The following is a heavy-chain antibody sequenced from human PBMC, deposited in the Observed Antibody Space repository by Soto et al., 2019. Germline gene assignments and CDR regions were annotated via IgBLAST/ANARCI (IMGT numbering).Heavy chain of an antibody. J-gene: IGHJ5*02. CDR1: GFTFSSYS. Sequence: GGSLRLSCAASGFTFSSYSMNWVRQAPGKGLEWVSSISSSSIYIYYADSVKGRFTISRDNSKNSLYLQMNSLRAEDTAVYYCARDNSVAAERWFDPWGQGTLVTVSS. CDR2: ISSSSIYI. V-gene: IGHV3-21*01. CDR3: ARDNSVAAERWFDP. D-gene: IGHD6-19*01.